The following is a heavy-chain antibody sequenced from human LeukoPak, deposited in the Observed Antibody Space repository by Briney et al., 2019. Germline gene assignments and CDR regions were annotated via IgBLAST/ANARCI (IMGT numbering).Heavy chain of an antibody. CDR2: ISGSGGST. J-gene: IGHJ4*02. Sequence: GGSLRLSCAASGFTFSSYAMSWVRQAPGKGLEWVSAISGSGGSTYYADSVKGRFTISRDNSKNTLYLQMNSLRAEDTAVYYCAKDGRGPSTPGIAVAGTITEYWGQGTLVTVSS. CDR1: GFTFSSYA. CDR3: AKDGRGPSTPGIAVAGTITEY. D-gene: IGHD6-19*01. V-gene: IGHV3-23*01.